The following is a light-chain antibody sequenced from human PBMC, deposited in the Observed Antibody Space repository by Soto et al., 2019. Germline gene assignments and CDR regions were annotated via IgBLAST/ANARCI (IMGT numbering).Light chain of an antibody. CDR1: SSDVGGYNY. V-gene: IGLV2-14*01. CDR3: SSYTSSTTVV. Sequence: QSALTQPASVSGSPGQSITIPCTGTSSDVGGYNYVSWYQQHPGKAPKLMISEVTNRPSGVSNRFSGSKSGYTASLTISGLQAEDEADYYCSSYTSSTTVVFGGGTQLTVL. J-gene: IGLJ2*01. CDR2: EVT.